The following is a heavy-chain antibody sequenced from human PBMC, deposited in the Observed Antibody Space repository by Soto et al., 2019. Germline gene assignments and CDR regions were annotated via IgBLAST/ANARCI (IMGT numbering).Heavy chain of an antibody. Sequence: QVQLVESGGGVVQPGRSLRLSCAASGFTYSSYGMHWVRQAPGKGLEWVAVISYDGSNKYYADSVKGRFTISRDNSKNTLYLQMNSLRAEDTAVYYCAKDLEYSSSFPRPGDCWGQGTLVTVSS. CDR2: ISYDGSNK. CDR3: AKDLEYSSSFPRPGDC. V-gene: IGHV3-30*18. D-gene: IGHD6-6*01. CDR1: GFTYSSYG. J-gene: IGHJ4*02.